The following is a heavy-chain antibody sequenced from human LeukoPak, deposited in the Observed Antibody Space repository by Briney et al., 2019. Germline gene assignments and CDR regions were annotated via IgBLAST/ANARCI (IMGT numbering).Heavy chain of an antibody. D-gene: IGHD6-13*01. CDR3: ARDNFRLSSWYYFDY. CDR1: GFTFSSYW. Sequence: GGSLRLSCAASGFTFSSYWMSWVRQAPGKGLEWVANIKQDGSGKYYVDSVKGRFTISRDNAKNSLYLQMNSLRAEDTAVYYCARDNFRLSSWYYFDYWGQGTLVTVSS. CDR2: IKQDGSGK. J-gene: IGHJ4*02. V-gene: IGHV3-7*01.